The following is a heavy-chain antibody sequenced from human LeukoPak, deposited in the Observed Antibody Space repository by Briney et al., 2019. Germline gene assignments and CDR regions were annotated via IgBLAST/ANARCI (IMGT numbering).Heavy chain of an antibody. D-gene: IGHD6-6*01. Sequence: GGSLRLSCSVSGFTFSAHAMHWVRQLPGKGLEFLLSINSNGDSTYHADSVKGRFTISRDNSRSTLYLQMKSLRPEDTAVYYCVKSGYSTSSDIDYWGQGTLVTVSS. V-gene: IGHV3-64D*09. CDR3: VKSGYSTSSDIDY. J-gene: IGHJ4*02. CDR1: GFTFSAHA. CDR2: INSNGDST.